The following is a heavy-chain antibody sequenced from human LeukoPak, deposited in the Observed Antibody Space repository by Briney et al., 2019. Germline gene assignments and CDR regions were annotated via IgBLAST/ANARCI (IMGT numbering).Heavy chain of an antibody. V-gene: IGHV3-48*02. CDR2: INTISSTK. D-gene: IGHD4-17*01. CDR3: ARGKIGYYYGDYDGY. J-gene: IGHJ4*02. Sequence: GGSLRLSCAASGFTFSSYAMSWVRQATGKGLEWVSYINTISSTKYYADSVKGRFTISRDNAKNSLSLQMNSLRDEDTAVHYCARGKIGYYYGDYDGYWGQGTLVTVSS. CDR1: GFTFSSYA.